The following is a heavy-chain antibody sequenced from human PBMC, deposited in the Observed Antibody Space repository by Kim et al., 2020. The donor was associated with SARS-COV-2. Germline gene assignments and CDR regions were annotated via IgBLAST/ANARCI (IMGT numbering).Heavy chain of an antibody. J-gene: IGHJ6*02. CDR3: AKTGIAAAGRNYYYYYYGMDV. V-gene: IGHV3-30*18. Sequence: GGSLRLSCAASGFTFSSYGMHWVRQAPGKGLEWVAVISHDGSNKYYADSVKGRFTISRDNSKNTLYLQMNSLRAEDTAVYYCAKTGIAAAGRNYYYYYYGMDVWGQGTTVTVSS. CDR2: ISHDGSNK. D-gene: IGHD6-13*01. CDR1: GFTFSSYG.